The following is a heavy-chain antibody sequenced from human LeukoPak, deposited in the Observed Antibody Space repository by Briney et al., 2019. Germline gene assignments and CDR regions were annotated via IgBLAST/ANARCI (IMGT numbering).Heavy chain of an antibody. D-gene: IGHD3-9*01. CDR2: IYYSGST. V-gene: IGHV4-59*01. J-gene: IGHJ5*02. CDR1: GGSISSYY. CDR3: ARVGYYDILTGHRGGWFDP. Sequence: SETLSPTCTVSGGSISSYYWSWIRQPPGKGLEWIGYIYYSGSTNYNPSLKSRVTISVDTSKNQFSLKLSSVTAADTAVYYCARVGYYDILTGHRGGWFDPWGQGTLVTVSS.